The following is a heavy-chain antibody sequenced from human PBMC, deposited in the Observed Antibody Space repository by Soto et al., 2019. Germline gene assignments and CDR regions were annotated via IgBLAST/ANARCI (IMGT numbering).Heavy chain of an antibody. CDR3: ARGRRPYSSSWERYYYYGMDV. V-gene: IGHV4-30-4*01. CDR1: GGSISSGDYY. J-gene: IGHJ6*02. D-gene: IGHD6-13*01. CDR2: IYYSGST. Sequence: QVQLQESGPGLVKPSQTLSLTCTVSGGSISSGDYYWSWIRQPPGKGLEWIGYIYYSGSTYYNPLLKSRVTRSVDTSKNQFALKLSSVTAADTAVYYCARGRRPYSSSWERYYYYGMDVWGQGTTVTVSS.